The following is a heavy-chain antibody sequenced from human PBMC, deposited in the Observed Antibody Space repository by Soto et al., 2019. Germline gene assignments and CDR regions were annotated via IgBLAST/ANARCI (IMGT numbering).Heavy chain of an antibody. V-gene: IGHV3-15*07. CDR1: GFIFSNAW. Sequence: PGGSLRLSCAASGFIFSNAWINWVRQAPGGGLEWVGRIKSKVNGATTDFAAPVKGRFAISRDDSRHIVYLQMNSLRIEDTAVYCCTTDSYSTMLVVRFDYWGHGTPVTVSS. D-gene: IGHD3-22*01. J-gene: IGHJ4*01. CDR2: IKSKVNGATT. CDR3: TTDSYSTMLVVRFDY.